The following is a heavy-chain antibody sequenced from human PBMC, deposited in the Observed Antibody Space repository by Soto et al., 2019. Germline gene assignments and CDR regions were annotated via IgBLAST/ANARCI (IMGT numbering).Heavy chain of an antibody. V-gene: IGHV6-1*01. D-gene: IGHD2-15*01. Sequence: SQTLSLTCVISGDSVSSNSAAWNWIRQSPSRGLEWLGRTYYRSKWYNDYAVSVKSRITINPDTSKNQFSLQLNSVTPEDTAVYYCAREGYCSGGSCYVFGWFDPWGQGTLVTVSS. CDR1: GDSVSSNSAA. CDR3: AREGYCSGGSCYVFGWFDP. J-gene: IGHJ5*02. CDR2: TYYRSKWYN.